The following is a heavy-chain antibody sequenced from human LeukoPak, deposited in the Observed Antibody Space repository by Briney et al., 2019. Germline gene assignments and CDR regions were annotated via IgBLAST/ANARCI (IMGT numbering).Heavy chain of an antibody. CDR3: ARDRVGGYDYSDV. Sequence: PSETLSLTCTVSGDSISSYYWSWIRQPPGKGLEWIGYIYYSGSTNYNPSLKSRVTISVDTSKNQFSLKLSSVTAADTAVYYCARDRVGGYDYSDVWGKGTTVTVSS. CDR1: GDSISSYY. J-gene: IGHJ6*04. D-gene: IGHD5-12*01. V-gene: IGHV4-59*01. CDR2: IYYSGST.